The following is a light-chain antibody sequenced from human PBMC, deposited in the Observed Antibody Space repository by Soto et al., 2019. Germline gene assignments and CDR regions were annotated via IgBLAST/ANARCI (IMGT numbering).Light chain of an antibody. V-gene: IGKV3-20*01. CDR2: GAS. CDR3: QQYGSSGWP. CDR1: QSVSSSY. J-gene: IGKJ1*01. Sequence: EIVLTQSPGTLSLSPGERATLTCRASQSVSSSYLAWYQQKPGQAPRLLIYGASSRATGIPDRFSGSGSGTDFTLTISRLEPEDIAVYYCQQYGSSGWPFGQGTKVEIK.